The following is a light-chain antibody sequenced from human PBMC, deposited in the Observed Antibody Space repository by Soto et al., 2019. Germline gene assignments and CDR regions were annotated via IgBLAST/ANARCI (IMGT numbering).Light chain of an antibody. CDR2: GTS. V-gene: IGKV1-39*01. CDR3: QQTNSPPHS. CDR1: QTISRY. J-gene: IGKJ2*01. Sequence: DIQMTQSPSSLSASVGDRVTITCRASQTISRYLNWYQHKPGKPSKLLIYGTSNLQSGVPSRFSGSGSGTDFTLTISSLQPEDFATYYCQQTNSPPHSFGQGTKLEIK.